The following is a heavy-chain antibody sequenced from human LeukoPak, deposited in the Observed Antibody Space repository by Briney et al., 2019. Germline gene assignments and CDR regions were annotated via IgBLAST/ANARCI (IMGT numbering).Heavy chain of an antibody. V-gene: IGHV3-30*02. D-gene: IGHD2-15*01. CDR2: IRFDGSNK. Sequence: QPGGSLRLSCAASGFTFSGYGMHWVRQAPGKGLEGVAFIRFDGSNKYYADSVKGRFTISRDNSKNTLYLQMNSLRAEDTAVYYCAKDLYCSGGSCYFGQGTLVTVSS. J-gene: IGHJ4*02. CDR1: GFTFSGYG. CDR3: AKDLYCSGGSCY.